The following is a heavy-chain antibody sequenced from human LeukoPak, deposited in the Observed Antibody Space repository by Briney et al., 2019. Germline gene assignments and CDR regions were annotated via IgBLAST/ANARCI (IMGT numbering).Heavy chain of an antibody. CDR1: GFTFSTYW. J-gene: IGHJ4*02. D-gene: IGHD2-21*01. Sequence: PGGSLRLSCAGSGFTFSTYWMSWVRQAPGKGLEWVANINQDGGEKHYVDSVKGRFTISSDNAKDSLDLQLNSLRGEDTAVYYCARMYCGGGKCYLSYFDYWGQGTVVTVSS. V-gene: IGHV3-7*04. CDR2: INQDGGEK. CDR3: ARMYCGGGKCYLSYFDY.